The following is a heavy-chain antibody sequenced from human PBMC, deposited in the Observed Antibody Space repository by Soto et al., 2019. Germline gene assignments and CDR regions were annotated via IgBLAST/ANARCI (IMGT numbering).Heavy chain of an antibody. Sequence: GGSLRLSCAASGFTFSSYSMNWVRQAPGKGLEWVSYISSSSTIYYADSVKGRFTISRDNAKNSLYLQMNSLRDEDTAVYYCARDSRRSWVTMIYYFDYWGQGTLVTVSS. J-gene: IGHJ4*02. CDR1: GFTFSSYS. CDR3: ARDSRRSWVTMIYYFDY. CDR2: ISSSSTI. D-gene: IGHD3-22*01. V-gene: IGHV3-48*02.